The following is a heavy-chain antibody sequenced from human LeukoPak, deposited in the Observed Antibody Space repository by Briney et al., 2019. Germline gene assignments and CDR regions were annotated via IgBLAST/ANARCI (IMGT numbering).Heavy chain of an antibody. D-gene: IGHD3-22*01. CDR2: IKNDGSHK. Sequence: GGSLRLSCVASGFSFSSYWMAWVRQAPGKGLEWVANIKNDGSHKYYVDSVKGRFTISRDNAKNSVYLEMNNLRADDAAVYFCASSHDSSGNDWGQGTMVTVSS. CDR3: ASSHDSSGND. J-gene: IGHJ4*02. CDR1: GFSFSSYW. V-gene: IGHV3-7*01.